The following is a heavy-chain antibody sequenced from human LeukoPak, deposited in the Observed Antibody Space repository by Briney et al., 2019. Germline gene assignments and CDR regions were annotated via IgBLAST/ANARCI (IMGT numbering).Heavy chain of an antibody. Sequence: PSETLSLTCAVYGGSFSGYYWSWIRQPPGKGLEWIGEINHSGSTNYNPSLKSRVTISVDTSKNQFSLKLSSVTAADTAVYYCARGRSSSWQNYGTDVWGQGTTVTVSS. CDR1: GGSFSGYY. CDR2: INHSGST. V-gene: IGHV4-34*01. J-gene: IGHJ6*02. CDR3: ARGRSSSWQNYGTDV. D-gene: IGHD6-13*01.